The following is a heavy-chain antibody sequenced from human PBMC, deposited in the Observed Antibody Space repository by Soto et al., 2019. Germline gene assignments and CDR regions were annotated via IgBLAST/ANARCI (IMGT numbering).Heavy chain of an antibody. Sequence: GGSLRLSCAASGFTFSSYAMHWVRQAPGKGLEWVAVISYDGSNKYYADSVKGRFTISRDNSKNTLYLQMNSLRAEDTAVYYCARDLLLWFGELVSYGMDVWGQGTTVTVSS. D-gene: IGHD3-10*01. J-gene: IGHJ6*02. V-gene: IGHV3-30-3*01. CDR1: GFTFSSYA. CDR3: ARDLLLWFGELVSYGMDV. CDR2: ISYDGSNK.